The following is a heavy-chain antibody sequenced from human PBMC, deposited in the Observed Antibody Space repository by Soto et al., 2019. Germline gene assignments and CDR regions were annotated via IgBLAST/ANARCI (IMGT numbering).Heavy chain of an antibody. V-gene: IGHV3-30*04. Sequence: QEQLVESGGGEVQPGRSLRLSCAASGFTFSNYAMHWVRQAPGKGLEWVAVISYDGRNKYYADSVKGRFTISRDNSKNTLYLQMNSLRAEDTALYYCARDQGVVATTMFDAFDIWGQGTMVTVSS. J-gene: IGHJ3*02. CDR3: ARDQGVVATTMFDAFDI. CDR1: GFTFSNYA. D-gene: IGHD2-15*01. CDR2: ISYDGRNK.